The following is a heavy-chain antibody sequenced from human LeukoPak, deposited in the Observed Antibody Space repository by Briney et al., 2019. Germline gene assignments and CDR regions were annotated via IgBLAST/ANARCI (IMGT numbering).Heavy chain of an antibody. CDR1: GDTFTGYY. J-gene: IGHJ4*02. CDR2: ISAYNGNT. Sequence: ASVKVSCKASGDTFTGYYMHWVRQAPGQGLEWMGWISAYNGNTNYAQKLQGRVTMTADTSTSTAYMELRSLRSDDTAVYYCARDRFEGFGESPNFDYWGQGTLVTVSS. D-gene: IGHD3-10*01. CDR3: ARDRFEGFGESPNFDY. V-gene: IGHV1-18*04.